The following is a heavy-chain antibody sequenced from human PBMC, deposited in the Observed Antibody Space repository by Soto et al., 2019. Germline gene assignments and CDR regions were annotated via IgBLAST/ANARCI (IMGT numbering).Heavy chain of an antibody. CDR3: AREVTYGGGSFSLGL. CDR2: INPNNGGT. V-gene: IGHV1-2*02. J-gene: IGHJ4*02. CDR1: GYFFTSYY. D-gene: IGHD3-10*01. Sequence: SMKVSCKTSGYFFTSYYMHWVRQSAGQGLEWMGWINPNNGGTNSAQKFQGRVTMTSDTSINTAYMEITSLRSDDTALYYCAREVTYGGGSFSLGLWGQGTLVTVSS.